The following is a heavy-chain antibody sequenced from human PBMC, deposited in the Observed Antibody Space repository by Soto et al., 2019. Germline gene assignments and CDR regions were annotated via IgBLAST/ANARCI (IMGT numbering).Heavy chain of an antibody. CDR3: ASPRGKDGYGY. CDR2: IIPIFGTA. J-gene: IGHJ4*02. V-gene: IGHV1-69*13. D-gene: IGHD5-12*01. Sequence: AGKFSCKASGGTFSSYAISWVRQAPGQGLEWMGGIIPIFGTANYAQKFQGRVTITADESTSTAYMELSSLRSEDTAVYYCASPRGKDGYGYWGQGTLVTAPQ. CDR1: GGTFSSYA.